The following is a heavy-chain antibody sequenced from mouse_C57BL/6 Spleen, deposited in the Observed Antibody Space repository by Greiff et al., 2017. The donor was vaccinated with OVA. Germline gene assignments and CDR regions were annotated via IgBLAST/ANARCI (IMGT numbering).Heavy chain of an antibody. Sequence: QVQLQQPGPELVKPGASVKLSCKASGYTFTSYWMHWVKQRPGQGLEWIGNINPSNGGTNYNEKFKSKATLTVDKSSSTAYMQLSSLTSEDSAVYYCARTTGYDRAWFAYWGQVTLVTVSA. CDR1: GYTFTSYW. CDR3: ARTTGYDRAWFAY. V-gene: IGHV1-53*01. CDR2: INPSNGGT. D-gene: IGHD2-2*01. J-gene: IGHJ3*01.